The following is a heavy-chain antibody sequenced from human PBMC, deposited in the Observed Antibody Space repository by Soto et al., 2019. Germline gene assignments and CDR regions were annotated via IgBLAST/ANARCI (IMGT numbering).Heavy chain of an antibody. CDR2: IIPIIGTA. D-gene: IGHD5-12*01. J-gene: IGHJ4*02. Sequence: QVQLVQSGAEVKKPGSSVKVSCKASGGTFNNYAISWVRQAPGQGLEWMGGIIPIIGTADYAHKFQGRLAISADEYTGTTCMELSSLRSEDTALYYCARGGVDVVATSAFDYWGQGTLVTVSS. CDR3: ARGGVDVVATSAFDY. CDR1: GGTFNNYA. V-gene: IGHV1-69*01.